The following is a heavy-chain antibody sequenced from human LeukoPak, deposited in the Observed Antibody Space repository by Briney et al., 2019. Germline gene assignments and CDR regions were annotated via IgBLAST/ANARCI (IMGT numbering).Heavy chain of an antibody. CDR2: IYYSGST. J-gene: IGHJ6*03. CDR3: ARTTEGGYTYGYFYYYYMDV. Sequence: SDTLSLTCTVSGGSISSYYWSWIRQPPGKGLEWIGYIYYSGSTNYNPSLKSRVTISVDTSKNQFSLKLTSVTAADTAVYYCARTTEGGYTYGYFYYYYMDVWGKGTTVTISS. CDR1: GGSISSYY. V-gene: IGHV4-59*01. D-gene: IGHD5-18*01.